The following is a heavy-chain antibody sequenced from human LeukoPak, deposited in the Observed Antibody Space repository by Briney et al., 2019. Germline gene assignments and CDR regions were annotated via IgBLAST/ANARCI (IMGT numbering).Heavy chain of an antibody. CDR2: ISPSGGST. V-gene: IGHV1-46*01. Sequence: ASVKVSCKASGYTFITYYIHWVRQAPGQGLEWMGIISPSGGSTTYAQKFQGRVTMTGDTSTSTVYMELSSLRSEDTAVYYCARDYDSSGYYKNGVDYGGQGTLVTVSS. D-gene: IGHD3-22*01. CDR3: ARDYDSSGYYKNGVDY. CDR1: GYTFITYY. J-gene: IGHJ4*02.